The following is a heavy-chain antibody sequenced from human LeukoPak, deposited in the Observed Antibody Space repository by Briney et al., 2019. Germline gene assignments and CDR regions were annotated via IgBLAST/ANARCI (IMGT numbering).Heavy chain of an antibody. Sequence: RTSETLSLTCAVYGGSFSGYYWGWIRQPPGKGLEWIGNIYHSGITYYNHFNSSLKSRVTVSIDTSKNQFSLRLTSVTAADTAVYFCATLVSTRYYFDYWGQGTLVTVSS. V-gene: IGHV4-34*01. J-gene: IGHJ4*02. CDR2: IYHSGIT. CDR1: GGSFSGYY. CDR3: ATLVSTRYYFDY. D-gene: IGHD5/OR15-5a*01.